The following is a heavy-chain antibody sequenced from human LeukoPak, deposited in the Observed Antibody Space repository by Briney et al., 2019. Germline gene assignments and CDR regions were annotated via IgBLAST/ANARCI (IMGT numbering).Heavy chain of an antibody. CDR1: GFTFSNYA. CDR2: VSGGGGST. D-gene: IGHD6-19*01. J-gene: IGHJ6*02. V-gene: IGHV3-23*01. CDR3: AKVEWLAPSLDS. Sequence: GSLRLSCAASGFTFSNYAMSGVRQAPGKGLEWVSAVSGGGGSTYYANSVKGRFTISRDNSKNTLYLHVNSLRADDTAVYYCAKVEWLAPSLDSWGQGTTVTVSS.